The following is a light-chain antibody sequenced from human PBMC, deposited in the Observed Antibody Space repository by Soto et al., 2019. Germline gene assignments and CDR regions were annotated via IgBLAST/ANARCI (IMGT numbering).Light chain of an antibody. V-gene: IGKV1-5*01. Sequence: DIQMTQSPSTLSASVGDRVTITCRASQSISSWLAWYQQKPGKAPKLLIYDASSLESGVPSRFSGSRSGTEFTLTISSLQPDDFATYYCQQYNSYSTFGQGTKVDIK. CDR3: QQYNSYST. CDR2: DAS. J-gene: IGKJ1*01. CDR1: QSISSW.